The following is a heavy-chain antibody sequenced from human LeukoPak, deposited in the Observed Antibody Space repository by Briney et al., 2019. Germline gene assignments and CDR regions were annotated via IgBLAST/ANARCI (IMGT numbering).Heavy chain of an antibody. D-gene: IGHD6-6*01. CDR1: GGSISSYY. V-gene: IGHV4-59*01. CDR2: IYYSGST. J-gene: IGHJ6*02. CDR3: ARGGVPHSSSSDYYYGMDV. Sequence: SETLSLTCTGSGGSISSYYWSWIRQPPGKGLEWIGYIYYSGSTNYNPSLKSRVTITVDTSKNQFSLKLSSVTAADTAVYYCARGGVPHSSSSDYYYGMDVWGQGTTVTVCS.